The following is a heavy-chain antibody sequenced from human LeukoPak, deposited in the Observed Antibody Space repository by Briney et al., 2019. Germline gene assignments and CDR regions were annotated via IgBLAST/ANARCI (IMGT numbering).Heavy chain of an antibody. CDR1: GFAFSSYG. V-gene: IGHV3-33*01. D-gene: IGHD3-10*01. CDR2: IWYDGSNK. CDR3: ARGADYSSAGYCGMDV. Sequence: PGGSLRLSCAASGFAFSSYGMHWVGQAPGKGLEWVAVIWYDGSNKYYADSVQGRFTITRDNSKNTLYLQMNSLRAEDTAFHYCARGADYSSAGYCGMDVWGQGTTVTVSS. J-gene: IGHJ6*02.